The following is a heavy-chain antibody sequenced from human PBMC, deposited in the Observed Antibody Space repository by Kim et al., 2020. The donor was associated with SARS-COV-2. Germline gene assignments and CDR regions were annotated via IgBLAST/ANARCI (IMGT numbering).Heavy chain of an antibody. Sequence: SETLSLTCAVYGGSFSSYHWSWVRQPPGKGLDWVGEINHSGSTNYNPSLKSRVTITVHTAKNQFSLKLRSVTAADAAVYYCARGRPGVVPGPILWIGRHYDYYVRDLWGQGTTVTVPS. J-gene: IGHJ6*01. CDR2: INHSGST. CDR3: ARGRPGVVPGPILWIGRHYDYYVRDL. D-gene: IGHD2-2*01. CDR1: GGSFSSYH. V-gene: IGHV4-34*01.